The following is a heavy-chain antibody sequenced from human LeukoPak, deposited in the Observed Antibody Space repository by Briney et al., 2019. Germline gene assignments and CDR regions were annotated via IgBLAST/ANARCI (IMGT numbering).Heavy chain of an antibody. J-gene: IGHJ6*03. Sequence: PSETLSLTCTVSGGSISSGGYYWSWIRQPPGKGLEWIGYIYHSGSTYYNPSLKSRVTISVDRSKNQFSLKLSSVTAADMAVYYCARGRGRYYYYYMDVWGKGTTVTVSS. CDR1: GGSISSGGYY. D-gene: IGHD6-6*01. V-gene: IGHV4-30-2*01. CDR3: ARGRGRYYYYYMDV. CDR2: IYHSGST.